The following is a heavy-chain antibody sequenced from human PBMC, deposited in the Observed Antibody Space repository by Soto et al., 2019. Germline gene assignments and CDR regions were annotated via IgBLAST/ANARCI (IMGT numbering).Heavy chain of an antibody. Sequence: GGSLRLSCAASGFTFISYWMHWGRQAPGKGLAWVSRINSDGSSTSYADSVKGRFTISRDNAKNTLYLQMNSLRAEDTAVYYCARVWRNWFDPWGQGTLVTVSS. CDR1: GFTFISYW. V-gene: IGHV3-74*01. J-gene: IGHJ5*02. D-gene: IGHD3-3*01. CDR2: INSDGSST. CDR3: ARVWRNWFDP.